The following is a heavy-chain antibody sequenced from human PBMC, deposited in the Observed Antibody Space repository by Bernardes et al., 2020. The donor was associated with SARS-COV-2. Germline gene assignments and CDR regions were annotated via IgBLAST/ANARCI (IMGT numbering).Heavy chain of an antibody. V-gene: IGHV3-13*01. Sequence: GGSLRLSCAASGFTFSSYDMHWVRQATGKGLEWVSAIGTAGDTYYPVSVKGRFTISRENAKNSWYLQMNSLRAGDTAVYYCARVRYYYVSSGSKSHIYWYSALWSRGSLVTVSS. CDR2: IGTAGDT. CDR3: ARVRYYYVSSGSKSHIYWYSAL. CDR1: GFTFSSYD. J-gene: IGHJ2*01. D-gene: IGHD3-22*01.